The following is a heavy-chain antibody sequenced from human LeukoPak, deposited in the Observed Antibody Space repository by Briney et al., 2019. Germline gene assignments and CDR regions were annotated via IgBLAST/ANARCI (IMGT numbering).Heavy chain of an antibody. Sequence: GGSLRLSCAASGFTLSSYAMSWVRQAPGKGLEWVSAISDSGNTYHADSVKGRFTVSRDSSKNTLFLQMNRLRPEDAAVYYCAKAPVTTCRGAYCYPFDYWGQGTLVTVSS. J-gene: IGHJ4*02. CDR3: AKAPVTTCRGAYCYPFDY. V-gene: IGHV3-23*01. CDR2: ISDSGNT. CDR1: GFTLSSYA. D-gene: IGHD2-21*01.